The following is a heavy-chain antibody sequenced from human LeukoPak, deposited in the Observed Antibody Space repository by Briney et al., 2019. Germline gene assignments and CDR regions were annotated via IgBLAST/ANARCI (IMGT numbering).Heavy chain of an antibody. Sequence: ASVKVSCKASGYTFTSYYMHWVRQAPGQGLEWMGIINPSGGSTSYAQKFQGRVTMTRDMFTNTVYMELSSLRSEDTAVYYCARDRDGYRFDYWGQGTLVTVSS. V-gene: IGHV1-46*01. J-gene: IGHJ4*02. D-gene: IGHD5-24*01. CDR2: INPSGGST. CDR3: ARDRDGYRFDY. CDR1: GYTFTSYY.